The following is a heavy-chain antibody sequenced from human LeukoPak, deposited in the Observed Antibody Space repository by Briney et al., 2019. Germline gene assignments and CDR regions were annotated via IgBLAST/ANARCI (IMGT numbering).Heavy chain of an antibody. CDR2: IYYSGST. Sequence: SSETLSLTCTVSGGSISSSSYYWGWIRQPPGKGLEWIGSIYYSGSTYYNPSLKSRVTISVDTSKNQFSLKLSSVTAADTAVYYCARQVEMASDDAFDIWGQGTMVTVSS. D-gene: IGHD5-24*01. CDR3: ARQVEMASDDAFDI. CDR1: GGSISSSSYY. J-gene: IGHJ3*02. V-gene: IGHV4-39*01.